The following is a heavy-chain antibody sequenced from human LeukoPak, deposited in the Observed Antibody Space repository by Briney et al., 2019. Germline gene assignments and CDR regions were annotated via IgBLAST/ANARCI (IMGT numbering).Heavy chain of an antibody. J-gene: IGHJ4*02. D-gene: IGHD5-18*01. V-gene: IGHV4-34*01. Sequence: SETLSLTCTVSGGSISSYYWSWIRQPPGKGLEWIGEINHSGSTNYNPSLKSRVTISVDTSKNQFSLKLSSVTAADTAVYYCARDTATRTRAYDYWGQGTLVTVSS. CDR2: INHSGST. CDR1: GGSISSYY. CDR3: ARDTATRTRAYDY.